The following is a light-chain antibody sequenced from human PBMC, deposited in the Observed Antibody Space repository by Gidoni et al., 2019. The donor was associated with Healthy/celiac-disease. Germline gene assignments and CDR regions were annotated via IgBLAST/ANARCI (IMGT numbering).Light chain of an antibody. CDR3: QQYYSTPPFT. CDR2: WAS. V-gene: IGKV4-1*01. J-gene: IGKJ3*01. CDR1: QSVLYSSNNKNY. Sequence: IVMTQSPDSMAVSLVERATINCKSSQSVLYSSNNKNYLAWYQQKLGQPPKLLIYWASTRESGVPDRFSGSGSGTDFTLPISSLQAEDVAVYYCQQYYSTPPFTFGPGTKVDIK.